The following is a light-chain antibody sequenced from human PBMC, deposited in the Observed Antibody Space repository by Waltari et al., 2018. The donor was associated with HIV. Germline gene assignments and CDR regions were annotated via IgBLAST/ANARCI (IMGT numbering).Light chain of an antibody. J-gene: IGKJ1*01. CDR1: QSISSW. CDR3: QQYNSYPWT. Sequence: DIQMTQSSSTLSASVGDRVTMTCRASQSISSWLAWYQQKPGKAPKLLIYKASSLESGVPSRFSGSGSGTEFTLTISSLQPDDFATYYCQQYNSYPWTFGQGTKVEIK. V-gene: IGKV1-5*03. CDR2: KAS.